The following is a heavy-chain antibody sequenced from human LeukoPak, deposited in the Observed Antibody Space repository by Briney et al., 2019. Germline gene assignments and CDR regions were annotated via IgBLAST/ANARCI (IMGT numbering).Heavy chain of an antibody. CDR3: ARCSRGYSEINYYMDV. CDR1: GFTFSDYY. Sequence: GGSLRLSCAASGFTFSDYYMSWIRQAPGKGLEWISYISSSGSTIYYADSVKGRFTISRDNAKNSLYLQMNSLRAEDTAVYYCARCSRGYSEINYYMDVWGKGTTVTVSS. CDR2: ISSSGSTI. V-gene: IGHV3-11*01. J-gene: IGHJ6*03. D-gene: IGHD5-18*01.